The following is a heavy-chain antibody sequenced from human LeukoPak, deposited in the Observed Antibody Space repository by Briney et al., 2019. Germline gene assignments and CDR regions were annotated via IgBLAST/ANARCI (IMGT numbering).Heavy chain of an antibody. Sequence: GGSVRLSCAASGFTFSSYAMSWVRQPPGKGLEWVSGISGSGGSTYYADSVKGRFTISRDNSKNTLYLQMNSLRAEDTAVYYCAKDVCSSTSCYGDYWGQGTLVTVSS. CDR2: ISGSGGST. D-gene: IGHD2-2*01. CDR1: GFTFSSYA. CDR3: AKDVCSSTSCYGDY. V-gene: IGHV3-23*01. J-gene: IGHJ4*02.